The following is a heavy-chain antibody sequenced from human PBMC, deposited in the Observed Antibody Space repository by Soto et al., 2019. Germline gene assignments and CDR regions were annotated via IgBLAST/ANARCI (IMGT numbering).Heavy chain of an antibody. J-gene: IGHJ4*02. CDR1: GYTFTSYA. CDR3: ARDQRIAFDY. V-gene: IGHV1-3*05. D-gene: IGHD6-25*01. Sequence: QVQLVQSGAEEKKPGASVKVSCKASGYTFTSYAMHWVRQAPGQRLESMGWINAGNGNTKYSQKFQGRVTITRDTSASTAYMELGSLRSEDTSVYYCARDQRIAFDYWGQGTLVTVSS. CDR2: INAGNGNT.